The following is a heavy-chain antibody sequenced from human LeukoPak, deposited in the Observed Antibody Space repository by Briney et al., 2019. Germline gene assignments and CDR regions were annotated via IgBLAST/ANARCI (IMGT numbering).Heavy chain of an antibody. D-gene: IGHD3-22*01. CDR1: GGSISSYY. J-gene: IGHJ3*02. CDR2: IYYSGST. V-gene: IGHV4-59*01. Sequence: SETLSLTCTVSGGSISSYYWSWIRQPPGKGLEWIGYIYYSGSTNYNPSLKSRVTISVDTSKNQFSLKLSSVTAADTAVYYCARGITMIVQDAFDIWGQGTMVTVSS. CDR3: ARGITMIVQDAFDI.